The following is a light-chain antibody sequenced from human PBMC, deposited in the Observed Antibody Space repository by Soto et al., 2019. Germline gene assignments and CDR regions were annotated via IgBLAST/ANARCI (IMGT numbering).Light chain of an antibody. J-gene: IGKJ1*01. Sequence: ESVLTQSRGAVSFSPGETATLSCRASQSVSSSYLAWYQQKPGQAPRLLIYDASNRATGIPARFSGSGSGTDFTLTISRLEPEDFAVYYCQQYGISPQAFGQGTKVDIK. CDR1: QSVSSSY. V-gene: IGKV3-20*01. CDR3: QQYGISPQA. CDR2: DAS.